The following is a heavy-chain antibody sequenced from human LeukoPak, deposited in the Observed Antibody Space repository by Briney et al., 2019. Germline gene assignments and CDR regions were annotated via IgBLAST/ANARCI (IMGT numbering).Heavy chain of an antibody. V-gene: IGHV3-20*03. J-gene: IGHJ6*03. D-gene: IGHD6-6*01. CDR1: GFTFSSYE. CDR3: ARYGQLVTSYYYYMDV. Sequence: GGSLRLSYAASGFTFSSYEMNWVRQAPGKGLEWVSGINWNGGSIGYADSVKGRFTISRDNAKNSLYLQMNSLRAEDTALYYCARYGQLVTSYYYYMDVWGKGTTVTVSS. CDR2: INWNGGSI.